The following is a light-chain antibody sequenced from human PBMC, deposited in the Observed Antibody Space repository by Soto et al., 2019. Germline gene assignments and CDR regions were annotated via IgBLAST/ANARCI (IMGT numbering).Light chain of an antibody. CDR3: SSYTRSNVYV. CDR2: DVS. CDR1: SSDVGGYNY. V-gene: IGLV2-14*03. Sequence: QSALTQPASVSGSPGQSITISCTGTSSDVGGYNYVSWYQHHPGKAPKLIIYDVSNRPSGVSNRFSGSKSGNTASLTISGLQAEDEADYYCSSYTRSNVYVFGTGTKVTV. J-gene: IGLJ1*01.